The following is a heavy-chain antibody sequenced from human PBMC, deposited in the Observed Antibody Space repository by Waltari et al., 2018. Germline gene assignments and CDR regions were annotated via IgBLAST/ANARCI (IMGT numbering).Heavy chain of an antibody. CDR2: IIPIFVTA. J-gene: IGHJ4*02. CDR1: GGTFSSYA. V-gene: IGHV1-69*14. D-gene: IGHD3-22*01. Sequence: QVQLVQSGAEVKKPGSSVKVSCKASGGTFSSYAISWVRQAPGQGLEWMGGIIPIFVTANYAQKFQGRVTITADKSTSTAYMELSSLRSEDTAVYYWARAGEAYYDSSGYYHAPGPFDYWGQGTLVTVSS. CDR3: ARAGEAYYDSSGYYHAPGPFDY.